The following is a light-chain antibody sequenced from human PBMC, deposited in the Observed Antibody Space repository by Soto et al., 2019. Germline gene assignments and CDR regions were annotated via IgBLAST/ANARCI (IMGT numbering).Light chain of an antibody. CDR3: TLSTSHSDA. CDR2: KAS. CDR1: QTISSW. V-gene: IGKV1-5*03. J-gene: IGKJ1*01. Sequence: TLSGSVGDRVTITCRASQTISSWLAWYQQKPGKAPKLLIYKASTLKSGVPSRFSGSGSGTEFTLTIISLQPDDVTTYYSTLSTSHSDASGQVAK.